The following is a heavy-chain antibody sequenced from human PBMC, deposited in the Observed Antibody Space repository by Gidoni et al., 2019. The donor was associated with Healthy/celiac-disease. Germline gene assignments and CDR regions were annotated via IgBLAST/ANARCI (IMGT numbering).Heavy chain of an antibody. J-gene: IGHJ4*02. CDR2: IHPIFGIA. D-gene: IGHD2-2*01. V-gene: IGHV1-69*08. CDR1: GGTFSSYT. CDR3: ARDGVSYYFDY. Sequence: QVQRVQSGAEVKKTGSSVTVSCKSSGGTFSSYTISWVRQAPGQVLEWMGRIHPIFGIANYAQKFQGIVTITADKSTSTAYMELSSLRSEDTGVYYCARDGVSYYFDYWGQGTLVTVSS.